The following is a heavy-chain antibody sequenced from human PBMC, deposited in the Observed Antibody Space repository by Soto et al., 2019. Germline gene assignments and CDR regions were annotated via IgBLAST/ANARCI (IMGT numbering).Heavy chain of an antibody. J-gene: IGHJ6*03. CDR2: IRSKPNTDAT. CDR3: TRHVDCSGGSCYSGYYYYMDV. D-gene: IGHD2-15*01. Sequence: GGSLRLSCAASGFTFSDSAMHWVRRASGKGLEWVGRIRSKPNTDATAYAASVKGRFTISRDDSKNTAYLQMNSLKTEDTAVYYCTRHVDCSGGSCYSGYYYYMDVWGKGTTVTVSS. CDR1: GFTFSDSA. V-gene: IGHV3-73*01.